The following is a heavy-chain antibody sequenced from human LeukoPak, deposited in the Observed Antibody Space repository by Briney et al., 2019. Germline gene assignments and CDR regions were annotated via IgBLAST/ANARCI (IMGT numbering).Heavy chain of an antibody. J-gene: IGHJ4*02. CDR3: ATSQPAADTDY. Sequence: GGSLRLSCAASGFTFSSYSMNWVRQAPGKGLEWVSSISSSSSYIYYADSVKGRFTISRDNAKNSLYLQMNSLRAEDTAVYYCATSQPAADTDYWGQGTLVTVSS. V-gene: IGHV3-21*01. CDR2: ISSSSSYI. CDR1: GFTFSSYS. D-gene: IGHD6-13*01.